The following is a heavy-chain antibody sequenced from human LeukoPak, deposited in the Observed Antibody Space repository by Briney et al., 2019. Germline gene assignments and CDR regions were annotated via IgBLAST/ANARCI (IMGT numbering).Heavy chain of an antibody. Sequence: GGSLRLSCAPSGFTFSSYAMHWVRQAPGKGLQWVAVISYDGNNKYYADSVKGRFTISRDNSMNTLFLQMNSLEPEDTAVYYCARGRQAGATFFGYWGQGTLVTVSS. J-gene: IGHJ4*02. CDR1: GFTFSSYA. CDR3: ARGRQAGATFFGY. CDR2: ISYDGNNK. V-gene: IGHV3-30-3*01. D-gene: IGHD1-26*01.